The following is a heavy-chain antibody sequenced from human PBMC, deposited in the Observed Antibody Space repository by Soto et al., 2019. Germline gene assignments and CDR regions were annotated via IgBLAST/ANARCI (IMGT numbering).Heavy chain of an antibody. CDR3: ARGLAMVRGLTTYYFDY. V-gene: IGHV1-3*05. CDR1: GYTFTTYA. D-gene: IGHD3-10*01. J-gene: IGHJ4*02. Sequence: QVHLVQSGAEEKKPGASVKVSCKASGYTFTTYAIHWVRQAPGQRLEWMGWINAGNGYTKYSQKFQDRVTITRDTSASTAYMELSSLRSEDTAIYYCARGLAMVRGLTTYYFDYWGQGTLVTVSS. CDR2: INAGNGYT.